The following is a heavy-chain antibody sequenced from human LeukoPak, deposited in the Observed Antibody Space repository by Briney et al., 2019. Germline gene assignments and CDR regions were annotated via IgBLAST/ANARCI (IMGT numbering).Heavy chain of an antibody. CDR1: GFTFSSYW. Sequence: PGGSLRLSCAASGFTFSSYWMSWVRQAPGKGLEWVANIKQDGSEKYYVDSVKGRFTISRDNAKNSLYLQMNSLRAEDTAVYYCARSGPSFYYYGSGSYYRDYYYYYKDVWGKGTTVTVSS. V-gene: IGHV3-7*01. CDR2: IKQDGSEK. D-gene: IGHD3-10*01. J-gene: IGHJ6*03. CDR3: ARSGPSFYYYGSGSYYRDYYYYYKDV.